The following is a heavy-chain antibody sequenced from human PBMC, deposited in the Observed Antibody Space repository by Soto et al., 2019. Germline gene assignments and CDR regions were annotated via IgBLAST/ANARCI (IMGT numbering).Heavy chain of an antibody. V-gene: IGHV2-26*01. Sequence: QVTLKESGPVLVKPTETLTLTCTVSGFSLSNARMGVSWIRQPPGKALEWLAHIFSNDEKSYSTSLKSRLTISKATSKSQVVLTMTNMDPVDTATYYCARMGHYDFWSGYYFDYWGQGTLVTVSS. J-gene: IGHJ4*02. D-gene: IGHD3-3*01. CDR3: ARMGHYDFWSGYYFDY. CDR2: IFSNDEK. CDR1: GFSLSNARMG.